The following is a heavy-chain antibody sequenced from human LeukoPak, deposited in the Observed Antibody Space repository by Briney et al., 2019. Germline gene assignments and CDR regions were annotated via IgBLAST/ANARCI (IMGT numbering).Heavy chain of an antibody. CDR3: ARDLHLVVRGSSYRSDAFDI. CDR1: GDSVSGNSVA. V-gene: IGHV6-1*01. D-gene: IGHD3-10*01. CDR2: TYYRSKWYN. Sequence: SQTLSLTCAISGDSVSGNSVAWNWIRQSPSRGLEWLGRTYYRSKWYNDYAVSVKSRITINPDTSKNQFSLQLNPVTPEDTAVYYCARDLHLVVRGSSYRSDAFDIWGQGTMVTVSS. J-gene: IGHJ3*02.